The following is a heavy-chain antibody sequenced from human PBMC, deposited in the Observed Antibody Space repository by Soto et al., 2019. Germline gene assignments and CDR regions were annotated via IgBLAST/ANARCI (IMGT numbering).Heavy chain of an antibody. J-gene: IGHJ6*02. CDR1: GYSFTSYW. V-gene: IGHV5-51*01. CDR2: IYPGDSDT. D-gene: IGHD6-6*01. Sequence: PGESLKISCKGSGYSFTSYWIGWVRQMPGKGLEWMGIIYPGDSDTRYSPSFQGQVTISADKSISTAYLQWSSLKASDTAMYYCAREEIEYSSSTNYYYYGMDVWGQGTTVTVSS. CDR3: AREEIEYSSSTNYYYYGMDV.